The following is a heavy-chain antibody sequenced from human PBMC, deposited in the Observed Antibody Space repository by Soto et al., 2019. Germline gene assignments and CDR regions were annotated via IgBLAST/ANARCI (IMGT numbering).Heavy chain of an antibody. J-gene: IGHJ4*02. V-gene: IGHV3-33*01. D-gene: IGHD1-26*01. CDR2: ISSDGRNK. Sequence: QVQLMESGGGVVQPGRSLRLSCAASGLTFGRNAIHWVRQAPGKGLEWVAGISSDGRNKFYGDPVKGRFTISRDNSERTVYMEMNTLRAEDMAVYYFSSVGATEGFEYWCQGTLVTVSS. CDR3: SSVGATEGFEY. CDR1: GLTFGRNA.